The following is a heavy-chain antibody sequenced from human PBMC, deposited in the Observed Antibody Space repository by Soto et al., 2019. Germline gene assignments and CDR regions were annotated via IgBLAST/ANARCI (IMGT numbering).Heavy chain of an antibody. CDR2: IYSGGST. CDR3: ARELSGSGSYYYYYYMDV. Sequence: GSLRLSCAASGFTVSSNYMSWVRQAPGKGLEWVSVIYSGGSTYYADSVKGRFTISRHNSKNTLYLQMNSLRAEDTAVYYCARELSGSGSYYYYYYMDVWGKGTTVTVSS. CDR1: GFTVSSNY. D-gene: IGHD3-10*01. V-gene: IGHV3-53*04. J-gene: IGHJ6*03.